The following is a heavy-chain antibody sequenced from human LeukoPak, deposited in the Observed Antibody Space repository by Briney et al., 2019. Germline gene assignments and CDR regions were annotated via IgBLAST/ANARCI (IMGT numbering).Heavy chain of an antibody. V-gene: IGHV3-11*01. Sequence: GGSLRLSCTASGFTFRHYFMSWVRQAPGKGLEWVSYIGNSGTPIYYADSVKGRITISRDNAKNSVYLQMNGLRAEDTAVYYSPRVGSYDSTPFDYWGQGSLVTVSS. J-gene: IGHJ4*02. CDR1: GFTFRHYF. CDR2: IGNSGTPI. D-gene: IGHD3-22*01. CDR3: PRVGSYDSTPFDY.